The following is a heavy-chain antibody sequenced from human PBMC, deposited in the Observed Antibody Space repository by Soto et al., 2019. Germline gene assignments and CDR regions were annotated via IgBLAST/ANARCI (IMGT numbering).Heavy chain of an antibody. D-gene: IGHD6-6*01. CDR3: ARGVAARPWSFYYYYYGMDV. CDR1: GFTFSSYW. V-gene: IGHV3-74*01. CDR2: INSDGSST. J-gene: IGHJ6*02. Sequence: EVQLVESGGGLVQPGGSLRLSCAASGFTFSSYWMHWVRQAPGKGLVWVSRINSDGSSTSYADSVKGRFTISRDNAKNTLYLQMNSLRAEDTAVYYCARGVAARPWSFYYYYYGMDVWGQGTTVTVSS.